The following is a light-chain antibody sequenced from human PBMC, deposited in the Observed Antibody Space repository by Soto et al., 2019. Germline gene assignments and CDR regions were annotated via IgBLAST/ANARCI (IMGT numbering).Light chain of an antibody. CDR2: TAS. CDR3: LQASKFPLT. V-gene: IGKV1D-12*01. Sequence: DIQMTQSPSSVSASVGDRVTITCRASQAINRWLAWYQQKPGKAPRLLIYTASTLQSGVPSRFSSSGSGTDFTLTISSLQPEDFATYYCLQASKFPLTFGGGTKVEIK. CDR1: QAINRW. J-gene: IGKJ4*01.